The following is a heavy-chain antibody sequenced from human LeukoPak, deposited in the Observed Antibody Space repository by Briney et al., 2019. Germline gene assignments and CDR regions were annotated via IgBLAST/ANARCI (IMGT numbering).Heavy chain of an antibody. D-gene: IGHD3-10*01. Sequence: SVKVSCKASGGTFSSYAISWVRQAPGQGLEWMGRIIPILGIANYVQKFQGRVTITADKSTSTAYMELSSLRSEDTAVYYCSMVRGVITNWFDPWGQGTLVTVSS. V-gene: IGHV1-69*04. CDR2: IIPILGIA. CDR1: GGTFSSYA. CDR3: SMVRGVITNWFDP. J-gene: IGHJ5*02.